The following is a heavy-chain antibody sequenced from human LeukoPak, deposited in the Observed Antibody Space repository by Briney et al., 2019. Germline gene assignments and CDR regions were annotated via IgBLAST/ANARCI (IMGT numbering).Heavy chain of an antibody. CDR3: ARGYDSSDYGMDV. D-gene: IGHD3-22*01. V-gene: IGHV4-34*01. CDR1: GGSFSGYY. J-gene: IGHJ6*02. Sequence: SETLSLTCAVYGGSFSGYYWSWIRQPPGKGLEWIGEINHSGSTNYNPSLKSRVTISVDTSKNQFSLKLSSVTAADTAVYYCARGYDSSDYGMDVWGQGTTVTVSS. CDR2: INHSGST.